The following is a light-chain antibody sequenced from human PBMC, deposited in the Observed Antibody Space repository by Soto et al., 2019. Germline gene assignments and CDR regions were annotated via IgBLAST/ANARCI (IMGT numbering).Light chain of an antibody. Sequence: SYELTQPPSVSVAPGQTARITCGGNNFGSKSVHWYQQKQGQAPVLVVYDDSDRPSGIPERVSGSNSGNTATLTISRVEAGDEADYYCQVWDSSSDHVVFGGGTKLTVL. CDR2: DDS. CDR1: NFGSKS. J-gene: IGLJ2*01. V-gene: IGLV3-21*02. CDR3: QVWDSSSDHVV.